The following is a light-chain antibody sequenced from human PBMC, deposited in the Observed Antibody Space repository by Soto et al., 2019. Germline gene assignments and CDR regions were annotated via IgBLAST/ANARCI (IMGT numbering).Light chain of an antibody. CDR1: QGISND. CDR3: LQHSTFPLT. Sequence: DIQMTQFPSSLSASVGDRVPITCRASQGISNDLAWYQQKPGKAPTRLLYAASSLQSGVPSRFSGSGSGTDFTLAISSLERDDYATFYCLQHSTFPLTFGQGTKVEIK. V-gene: IGKV1-17*01. J-gene: IGKJ1*01. CDR2: AAS.